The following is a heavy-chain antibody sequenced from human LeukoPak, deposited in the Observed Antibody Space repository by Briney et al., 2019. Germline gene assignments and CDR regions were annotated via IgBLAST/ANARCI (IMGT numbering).Heavy chain of an antibody. V-gene: IGHV1-2*02. D-gene: IGHD6-13*01. Sequence: ASVKVSCKASGYTFTGYYMHWVRQVPGQGLEWMGWINPNSGGTNYAQKFQGRVTMTRDTSISTAYMELSRLRSDDTAVYYCARDPSYSSSSRADYWGQGTLVTVSS. CDR2: INPNSGGT. CDR1: GYTFTGYY. CDR3: ARDPSYSSSSRADY. J-gene: IGHJ4*02.